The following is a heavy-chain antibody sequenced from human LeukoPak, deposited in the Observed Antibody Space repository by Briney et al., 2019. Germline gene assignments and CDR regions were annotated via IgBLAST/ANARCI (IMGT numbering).Heavy chain of an antibody. J-gene: IGHJ4*02. V-gene: IGHV4-59*08. CDR3: ARHGRSSGWNRVYFDY. CDR2: IYYSGST. CDR1: GGSISSYY. D-gene: IGHD6-19*01. Sequence: PSETLSLTCTVSGGSISSYYWSWIRQPPGKGLEWVGYIYYSGSTNYNPSLKSRVTISVDTSKNQFSLKLSSVTAADTAVYYCARHGRSSGWNRVYFDYWGQGTLVTVSS.